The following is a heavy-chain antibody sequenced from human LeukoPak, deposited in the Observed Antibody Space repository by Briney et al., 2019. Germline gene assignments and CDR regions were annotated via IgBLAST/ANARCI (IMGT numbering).Heavy chain of an antibody. D-gene: IGHD6-13*01. Sequence: ASVKDSCKASEYRFTGYYMHWVRQAPGQGLEWMGWIDPNSGGTRYAQRFQGRVTMTRDTSITTAYMEVSRLRSDDTAVYYCARDRSQQLPNGDAFDIWGQGTLVTVSS. J-gene: IGHJ3*02. V-gene: IGHV1-2*02. CDR3: ARDRSQQLPNGDAFDI. CDR2: IDPNSGGT. CDR1: EYRFTGYY.